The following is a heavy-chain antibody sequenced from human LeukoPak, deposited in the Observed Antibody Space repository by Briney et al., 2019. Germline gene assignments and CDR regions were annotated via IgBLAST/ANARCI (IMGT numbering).Heavy chain of an antibody. CDR1: GFTFSSYA. Sequence: GGSLRLSCAASGFTFSSYAMSWVRQAPGKGLEWVSAISGSGGSTYYADSVKGLFTISRDNSKNTLYLQMNSLRAEDTAVYYCAKDITMVRGVAIDYWGQGTLVTVSS. CDR3: AKDITMVRGVAIDY. CDR2: ISGSGGST. V-gene: IGHV3-23*01. J-gene: IGHJ4*02. D-gene: IGHD3-10*01.